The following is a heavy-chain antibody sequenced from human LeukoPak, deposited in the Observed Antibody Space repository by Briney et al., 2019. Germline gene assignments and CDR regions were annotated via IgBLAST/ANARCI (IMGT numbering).Heavy chain of an antibody. D-gene: IGHD3-3*01. CDR3: ARGTFWSGYYHDY. CDR2: IYHNGKT. J-gene: IGHJ4*02. CDR1: NGSITNDY. V-gene: IGHV4-59*01. Sequence: SETLSLTCSVSNGSITNDYWSWIRQPPGKGLEWIGYIYHNGKTNYNPSLKSRVTISLNTSKTQFSLKLSSVTAADTAVYYCARGTFWSGYYHDYWGQGNLVTVSS.